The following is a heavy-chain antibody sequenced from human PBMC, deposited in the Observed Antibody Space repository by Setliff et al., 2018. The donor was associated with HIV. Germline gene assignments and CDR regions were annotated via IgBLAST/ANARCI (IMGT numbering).Heavy chain of an antibody. Sequence: GGSLRLSCAASEFTLSGYSMSWVRQVPGKGLERVSAIDPSGSRIFYSDSVKGRFIISRDNSKNTLYLQMNSLRAEDTATYYCAKDPPRRYSSSRSEFEFWGQGTPVTVSS. D-gene: IGHD6-13*01. CDR2: IDPSGSRI. CDR1: EFTLSGYS. V-gene: IGHV3-23*01. J-gene: IGHJ4*02. CDR3: AKDPPRRYSSSRSEFEF.